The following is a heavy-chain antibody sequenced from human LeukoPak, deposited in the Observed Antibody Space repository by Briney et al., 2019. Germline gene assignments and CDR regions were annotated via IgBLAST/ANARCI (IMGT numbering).Heavy chain of an antibody. CDR1: GGSISSSSYY. D-gene: IGHD1-14*01. J-gene: IGHJ5*02. CDR3: ARERTKPDP. V-gene: IGHV4-39*01. CDR2: IFSGGNT. Sequence: PSETLSLTCTVSGGSISSSSYYWGWIRQPPGKGLEWIGSIFSGGNTYYNPSLMSRVTISVDTSKNQFSLKLSSVTAADTAVYYWARERTKPDPGGKGTRSPSPQ.